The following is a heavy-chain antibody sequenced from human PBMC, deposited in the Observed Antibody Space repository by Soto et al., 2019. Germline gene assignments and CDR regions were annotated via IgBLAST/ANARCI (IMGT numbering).Heavy chain of an antibody. Sequence: SETLSLTCAVSGGSISSSNWWSWVRQPPGKGLEWIGEIYHSGSTNYNPSLKSRVTISVDKSKNQFSLKLSSVTAADTAVYYCARAGDYGDRHFDYWGQGTLVTVSS. CDR3: ARAGDYGDRHFDY. CDR1: GGSISSSNW. D-gene: IGHD4-17*01. CDR2: IYHSGST. J-gene: IGHJ4*02. V-gene: IGHV4-4*02.